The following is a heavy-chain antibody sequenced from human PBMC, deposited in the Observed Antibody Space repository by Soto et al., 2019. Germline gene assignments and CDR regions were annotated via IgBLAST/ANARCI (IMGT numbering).Heavy chain of an antibody. CDR3: ARDRITMIVAKAFDI. CDR2: ISAYNGNT. CDR1: GYTFTIYG. Sequence: ASVKVSCKASGYTFTIYGISWVRQAPGQGLEWMGWISAYNGNTNYAQKLQGRVTMTTDTSTSTAYMELRSLRSDDTAVHYCARDRITMIVAKAFDIWGQGTMVTVSS. J-gene: IGHJ3*02. V-gene: IGHV1-18*01. D-gene: IGHD3-22*01.